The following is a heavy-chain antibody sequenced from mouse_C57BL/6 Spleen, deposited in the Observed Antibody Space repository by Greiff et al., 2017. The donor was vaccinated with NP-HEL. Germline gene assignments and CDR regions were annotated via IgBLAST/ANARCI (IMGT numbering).Heavy chain of an antibody. V-gene: IGHV2-2*01. Sequence: QVQLKESGPGLVQPSQSLSITCTVSGFSLTSYGVHWVRQSPGKGLEWLGVIWSGGSTDYNAAFISRLSISKDNSKSQVFFKMNSLQADDTAIYDCASLPNWDYYAMDYWGQGTSVTVSS. CDR2: IWSGGST. CDR3: ASLPNWDYYAMDY. CDR1: GFSLTSYG. D-gene: IGHD4-1*01. J-gene: IGHJ4*01.